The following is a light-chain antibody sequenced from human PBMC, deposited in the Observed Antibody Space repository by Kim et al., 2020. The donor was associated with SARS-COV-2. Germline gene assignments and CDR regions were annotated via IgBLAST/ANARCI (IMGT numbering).Light chain of an antibody. J-gene: IGKJ2*02. CDR2: DAS. Sequence: LSPGETATLSGRASQSGASNYLAWYQQKPGQAPRLLIFDASTRATGISDRFSGSGSGTDFSLTISRLEPEDFAVYYCQQYGTSPCTFGQGTKLEI. CDR1: QSGASNY. V-gene: IGKV3-20*01. CDR3: QQYGTSPCT.